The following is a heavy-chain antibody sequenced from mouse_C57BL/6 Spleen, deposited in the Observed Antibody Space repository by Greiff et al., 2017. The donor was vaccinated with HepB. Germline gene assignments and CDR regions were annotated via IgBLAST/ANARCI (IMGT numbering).Heavy chain of an antibody. CDR3: ARTVVAPFAY. D-gene: IGHD1-1*01. CDR2: IYPGDGDT. Sequence: QVQLQQSGPELVKPGASVKISCKASGYAFSSSWMNWVKQRPGKGLEWIGRIYPGDGDTNYNGKFKGKATLTADKSSSTAYMQLSSLTSEDSAVYFCARTVVAPFAYWGQGTLVTVSA. J-gene: IGHJ3*01. CDR1: GYAFSSSW. V-gene: IGHV1-82*01.